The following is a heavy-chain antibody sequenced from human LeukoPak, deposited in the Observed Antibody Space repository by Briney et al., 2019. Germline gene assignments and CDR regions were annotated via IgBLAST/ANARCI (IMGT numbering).Heavy chain of an antibody. Sequence: GGSLRLSCAASGFTFSSYSMNWVRQAPGKGLEWVSSISSSSSYIYYADSVKGRFTISRDNAKNSLYLQMNSLRAEDTAVYYCARGYAAPQYYYDSSATPTLGNWGQGTLVTVSS. D-gene: IGHD3-22*01. J-gene: IGHJ4*02. CDR3: ARGYAAPQYYYDSSATPTLGN. CDR1: GFTFSSYS. V-gene: IGHV3-21*04. CDR2: ISSSSSYI.